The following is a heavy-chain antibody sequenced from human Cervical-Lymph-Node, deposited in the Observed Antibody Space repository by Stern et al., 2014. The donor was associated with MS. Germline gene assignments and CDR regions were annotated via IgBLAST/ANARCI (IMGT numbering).Heavy chain of an antibody. CDR3: ALSSETSDRWYSLGYDL. J-gene: IGHJ5*02. D-gene: IGHD6-13*01. CDR2: IFPVFGTP. CDR1: GGTFSKVP. V-gene: IGHV1-69*01. Sequence: QVQLVQSGAEVTKPGSSVKVSCTASGGTFSKVPSSWGRQAPGQGLEWMGGIFPVFGTPTYAQEFRGMVTITADVSTSTVYMELSSLRSDDTAVYYCALSSETSDRWYSLGYDLWGQGTLVTVSS.